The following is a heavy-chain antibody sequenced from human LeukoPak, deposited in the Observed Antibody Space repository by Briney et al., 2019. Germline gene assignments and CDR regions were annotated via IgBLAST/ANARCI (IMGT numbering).Heavy chain of an antibody. CDR3: GRGGSYGDY. V-gene: IGHV3-74*01. Sequence: PGGSLRLSCAASGFTFSRYWMHWVRQVPGKGLVWVSRVNPDGSSTTYADSVKGRFTCSRDNAKNTLYLQMSRLRVEDTAVYYCGRGGSYGDYWGQGILVTVSS. CDR2: VNPDGSST. CDR1: GFTFSRYW. J-gene: IGHJ4*02. D-gene: IGHD3-16*01.